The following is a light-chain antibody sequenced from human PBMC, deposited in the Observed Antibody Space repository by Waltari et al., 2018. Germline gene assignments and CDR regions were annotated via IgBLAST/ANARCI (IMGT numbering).Light chain of an antibody. V-gene: IGKV1-13*02. Sequence: AIQLTQSPSSLSASVGDRVTITCRASQGISSALAWYQQKPGKAPKLLIYDASSLESGVPSRFSGSGSGTDFTLTISSLQPEDFATYYCQQFNSYPEASSAFGGGTKVEIK. CDR2: DAS. J-gene: IGKJ4*01. CDR1: QGISSA. CDR3: QQFNSYPEASSA.